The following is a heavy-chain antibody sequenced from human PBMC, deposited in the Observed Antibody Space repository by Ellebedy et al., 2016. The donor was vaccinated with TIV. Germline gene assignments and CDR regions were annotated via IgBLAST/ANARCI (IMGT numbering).Heavy chain of an antibody. CDR3: VRAIGTSSSY. CDR1: GFTFSTYW. Sequence: GESLKISCAASGFTFSTYWISWVRQAPGKGLEWVANIKQDGSEKYYVGSVKGRFTISRDNAKNSLYLQMNSLRAEDTAVYYCVRAIGTSSSYWGQGTLVTVSS. D-gene: IGHD6-6*01. V-gene: IGHV3-7*01. CDR2: IKQDGSEK. J-gene: IGHJ4*02.